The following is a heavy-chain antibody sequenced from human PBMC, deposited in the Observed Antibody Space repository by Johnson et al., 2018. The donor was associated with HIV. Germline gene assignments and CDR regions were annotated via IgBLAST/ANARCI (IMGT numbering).Heavy chain of an antibody. Sequence: VQLVESGGGVVQPGRSLRLSCAASGFTFDDYAMHWVRQAPGQGLEWVSGINWSSGNIDYADSVRGRFTISRDNSKKTLCLQMNSLRAEDPAVYYCAISPEYSSSWFGAFDIWGQGTMVTVSS. CDR2: INWSSGNI. CDR1: GFTFDDYA. J-gene: IGHJ3*02. D-gene: IGHD6-13*01. CDR3: AISPEYSSSWFGAFDI. V-gene: IGHV3-9*01.